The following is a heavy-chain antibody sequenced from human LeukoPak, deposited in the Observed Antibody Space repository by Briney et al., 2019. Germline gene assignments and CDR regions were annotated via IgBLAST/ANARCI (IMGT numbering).Heavy chain of an antibody. V-gene: IGHV1-3*03. CDR3: ARDEAVGITMVRGVIGYMDV. CDR1: GYTFTNYA. D-gene: IGHD3-10*01. Sequence: ASVKVSCKASGYTFTNYAMHWVRLAPGQRLQWMGWINLVNGNTKYSQYFEGRVTITRDTSASTVYMELSSLRPDDMAVYYCARDEAVGITMVRGVIGYMDVWGKGTTVTISS. CDR2: INLVNGNT. J-gene: IGHJ6*03.